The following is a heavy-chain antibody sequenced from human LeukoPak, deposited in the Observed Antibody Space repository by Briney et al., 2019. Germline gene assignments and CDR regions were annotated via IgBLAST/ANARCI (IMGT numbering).Heavy chain of an antibody. CDR2: ISVTGDIT. CDR1: GFTFSSYA. V-gene: IGHV3-23*01. Sequence: GGSLRLSCAASGFTFSSYAMSWLRQTPQKGVEWVSGISVTGDITYYADSVKGRFTIARDNSRTTLYLQLNSLRADDTAVYYCAKSHITRYPLQYYFDLWGQGTLVTVSS. J-gene: IGHJ4*02. CDR3: AKSHITRYPLQYYFDL. D-gene: IGHD2-21*01.